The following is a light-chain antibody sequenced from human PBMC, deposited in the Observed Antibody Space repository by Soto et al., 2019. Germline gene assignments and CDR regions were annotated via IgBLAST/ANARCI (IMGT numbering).Light chain of an antibody. J-gene: IGKJ4*01. CDR2: DAS. CDR1: QSVSTY. Sequence: EIVLTQSPATLSMSPGERATLSCRASQSVSTYLAWYQQKLGQAPRLLIFDASNRASGIPSRFSGSGSGTNFTLTISRLEPEDFAVYFCQQRSHWPPLTFGGGTKVEIK. CDR3: QQRSHWPPLT. V-gene: IGKV3-11*01.